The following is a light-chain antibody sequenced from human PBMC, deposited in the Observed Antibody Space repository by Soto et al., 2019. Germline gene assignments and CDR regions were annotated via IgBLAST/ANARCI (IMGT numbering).Light chain of an antibody. CDR3: QQYNTYPVT. V-gene: IGKV1-5*01. Sequence: DIQMTQSPSTLPASVGDRVTITCRASQSIRSWLAWHQQKPGKAPKLLIYDASNLESGVPSRFSGSGSGTEFTLTINSLQPDDFATYYCQQYNTYPVTFGQGTKVDIK. CDR1: QSIRSW. CDR2: DAS. J-gene: IGKJ1*01.